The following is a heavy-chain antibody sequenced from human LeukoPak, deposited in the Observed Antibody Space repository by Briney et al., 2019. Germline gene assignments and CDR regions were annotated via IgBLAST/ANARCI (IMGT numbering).Heavy chain of an antibody. CDR1: GYSFTSYW. V-gene: IGHV5-51*01. J-gene: IGHJ5*02. D-gene: IGHD3-22*01. CDR3: ARHDSDFPDWFDP. CDR2: IYPGDSDT. Sequence: GESLKISCKGSGYSFTSYWIGWVRQMPGKGLEWMGIIYPGDSDTRYSPSFQGQVTISADKSISTAYLQWASLKASDTAIYYCARHDSDFPDWFDPWGQGTLVTVSS.